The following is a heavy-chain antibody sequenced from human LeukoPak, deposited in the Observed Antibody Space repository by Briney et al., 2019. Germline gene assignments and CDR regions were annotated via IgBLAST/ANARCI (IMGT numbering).Heavy chain of an antibody. V-gene: IGHV1-24*01. J-gene: IGHJ5*02. CDR2: FDPEDGET. D-gene: IGHD2-2*01. CDR3: ATGGYCSSTSCYSWFDP. Sequence: ASVKVSCKVSGYTLTELSMHWVRQAPGKGLEWMGGFDPEDGETIYAQKFQGRATMTEDTSTDTAYMELSSLRSEDTAVYYCATGGYCSSTSCYSWFDPWGQGTLVTVSS. CDR1: GYTLTELS.